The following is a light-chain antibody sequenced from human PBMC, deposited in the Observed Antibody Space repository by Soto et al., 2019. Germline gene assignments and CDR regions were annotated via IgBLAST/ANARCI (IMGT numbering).Light chain of an antibody. Sequence: EIVLTQSPGSLSLSPGERATLSCRASQSVDSSFFAWYQQKPGQAPRLLIYGASNRATGIPDRFSGRGSGTDFPLTLAGLEPGDFAVYYCPHYVSSVTFGQGPKVELK. CDR1: QSVDSSF. CDR2: GAS. V-gene: IGKV3-20*01. J-gene: IGKJ1*01. CDR3: PHYVSSVT.